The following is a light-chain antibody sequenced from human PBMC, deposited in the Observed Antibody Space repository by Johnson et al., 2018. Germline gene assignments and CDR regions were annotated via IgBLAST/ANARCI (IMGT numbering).Light chain of an antibody. J-gene: IGLJ1*01. Sequence: QSVLTQPPSVSAAPGQKVTISCSESSSNIGNNYVSWYQQLPGTAPKLLIYENNKRPSGIPDRFSGSKSGTSATLGITGLPTGDEADYYCGTWDSSLSAGNVFGTGTKVTVL. V-gene: IGLV1-51*02. CDR1: SSNIGNNY. CDR3: GTWDSSLSAGNV. CDR2: ENN.